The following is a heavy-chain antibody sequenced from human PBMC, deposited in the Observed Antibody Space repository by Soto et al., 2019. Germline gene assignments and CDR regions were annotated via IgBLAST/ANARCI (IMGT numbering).Heavy chain of an antibody. V-gene: IGHV1-18*01. CDR1: GYTFTKYG. Sequence: QVHLVKSGAEVKKPGASVKVSCKTSGYTFTKYGISWVRQAPGQGLEWMGWISGYDGRTNFAQKVQDRVTMTTDTPTSTVYMELRSLSSDDTAVYSCAREGDVPYYYYGMDVWGQGTTVTVSS. CDR3: AREGDVPYYYYGMDV. J-gene: IGHJ6*02. CDR2: ISGYDGRT. D-gene: IGHD2-21*02.